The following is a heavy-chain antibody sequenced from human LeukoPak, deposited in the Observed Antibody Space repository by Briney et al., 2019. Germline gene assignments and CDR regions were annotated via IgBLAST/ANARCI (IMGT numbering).Heavy chain of an antibody. D-gene: IGHD4-17*01. CDR3: AKTVTTVTTSDY. Sequence: PGRSLRLSCAASGFTFSSYGMHWVRQAPGKGLEWVAVISYDGSNKYYADSVKGRFTISRDNSKNTLYLQMNSLRAEDTAVYYCAKTVTTVTTSDYWGQGTLVTVSS. CDR1: GFTFSSYG. V-gene: IGHV3-30*18. J-gene: IGHJ4*02. CDR2: ISYDGSNK.